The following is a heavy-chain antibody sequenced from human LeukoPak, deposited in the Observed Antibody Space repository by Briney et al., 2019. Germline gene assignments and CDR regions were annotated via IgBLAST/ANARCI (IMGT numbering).Heavy chain of an antibody. D-gene: IGHD3-22*01. CDR2: INPSGGST. J-gene: IGHJ4*02. V-gene: IGHV1-46*01. Sequence: ASVKASCKASGYTFSSYYMHWVRQAPGQGLEWMGIINPSGGSTTYAQKFQGRVTMTRDTSTSTVYMELSSLTSEDTAVYYCARDPWDYDSSGYYYDCWGQGTLVTVSS. CDR3: ARDPWDYDSSGYYYDC. CDR1: GYTFSSYY.